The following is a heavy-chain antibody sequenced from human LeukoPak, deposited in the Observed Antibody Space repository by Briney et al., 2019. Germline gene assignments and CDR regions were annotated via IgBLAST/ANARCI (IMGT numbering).Heavy chain of an antibody. CDR2: ISSSSNYI. Sequence: GGSLRLSCAGSGFTFSSYSMNWVRQAPGKGLEWVSSISSSSNYIYYADSVKGRFTISRDNAKNSLSLQMNGLRAEDTAVYYCARGTAAAAWFDPWGQGTLVTVSS. CDR1: GFTFSSYS. D-gene: IGHD6-13*01. CDR3: ARGTAAAAWFDP. V-gene: IGHV3-21*01. J-gene: IGHJ5*02.